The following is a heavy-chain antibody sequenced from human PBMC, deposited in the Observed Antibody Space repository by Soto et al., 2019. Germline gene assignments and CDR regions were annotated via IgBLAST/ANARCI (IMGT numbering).Heavy chain of an antibody. CDR1: GFSLSNPRMG. J-gene: IGHJ6*03. CDR2: IFTEDER. CDR3: ARKTTLPTVTPYDYYYYMDV. V-gene: IGHV2-26*02. Sequence: QVTLKESGPVLVKPTETLTLTCSVSGFSLSNPRMGVSWVRQPPGKALEWLADIFTEDERSYRTPLKSRLTISGDTSKSQVVLTMTNMDPVDTGTYYCARKTTLPTVTPYDYYYYMDVWGEGTTVTVSS. D-gene: IGHD4-4*01.